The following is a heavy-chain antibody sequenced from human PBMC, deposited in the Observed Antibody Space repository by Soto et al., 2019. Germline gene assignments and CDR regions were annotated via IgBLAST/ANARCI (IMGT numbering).Heavy chain of an antibody. CDR2: INPNSGAT. Sequence: QVQLVQSRAEVKKPGASVNVSCKASGYTFTDYYIYWLRQVPGDGLEWMGWINPNSGATNYAHNFQGRVTMTRDTSIRAAYMELSRLSSDDTAVYYCAKDQGGYMVSGMDVWGQGTTVTVSS. V-gene: IGHV1-2*02. CDR3: AKDQGGYMVSGMDV. J-gene: IGHJ6*02. D-gene: IGHD2-2*02. CDR1: GYTFTDYY.